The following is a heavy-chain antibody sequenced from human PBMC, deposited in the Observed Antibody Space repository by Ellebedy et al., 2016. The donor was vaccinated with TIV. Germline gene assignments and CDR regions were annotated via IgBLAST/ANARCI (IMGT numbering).Heavy chain of an antibody. J-gene: IGHJ6*02. CDR1: EFTFSSYS. Sequence: GESLKISCTGSEFTFSSYSMNSVRQAPGKGLEWVSSIDSSSSYKYYAGSVKGRFTISRDNAKNSLDLQMNSLRAEHTAVYYCASDPRYDFWSGRNRPYGMDVWGQGTTVTVSS. CDR3: ASDPRYDFWSGRNRPYGMDV. D-gene: IGHD3-3*01. V-gene: IGHV3-21*01. CDR2: IDSSSSYK.